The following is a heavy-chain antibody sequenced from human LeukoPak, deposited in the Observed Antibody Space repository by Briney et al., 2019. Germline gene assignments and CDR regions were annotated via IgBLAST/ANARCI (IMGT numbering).Heavy chain of an antibody. D-gene: IGHD2-15*01. Sequence: SETLSLTCTVSGGSISSYYWSWIRQPPGKGLEWIGYIYYSGSTNYNPSLKSRVTISVDTSKNQFSLKLSSVTAADTAVYYCARAEGYCSGGSCWIGGYYYYYMDVWGKGTTVTVSS. CDR1: GGSISSYY. V-gene: IGHV4-59*12. CDR2: IYYSGST. CDR3: ARAEGYCSGGSCWIGGYYYYYMDV. J-gene: IGHJ6*03.